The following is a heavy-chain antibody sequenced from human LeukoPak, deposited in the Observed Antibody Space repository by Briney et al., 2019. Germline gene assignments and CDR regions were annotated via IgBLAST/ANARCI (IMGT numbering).Heavy chain of an antibody. CDR3: ARELLNAPTPGAY. V-gene: IGHV4-39*07. CDR1: GGSINSGTYY. D-gene: IGHD2-21*01. Sequence: SETLSLTCTVSGGSINSGTYYWSWVRRSPGKGLEWIGEVHRSGSTNYKPSLKRRVTISIDRSKDQISLDLTSVTAADTAVYYCARELLNAPTPGAYWGQGILVTVSS. J-gene: IGHJ4*02. CDR2: VHRSGST.